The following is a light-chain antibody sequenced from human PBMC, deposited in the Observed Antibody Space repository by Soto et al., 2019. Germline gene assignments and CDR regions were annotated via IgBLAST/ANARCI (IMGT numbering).Light chain of an antibody. Sequence: QSALTQPASVSGSPGQSITISCTGTSSDVSGDNYVSWYQQHPGKAPKVMIYAVSNRPSGVSNRFSGSKSDNKASLTISGVQAEDEADYYCCSYTNSNTLVFGTGTKLTVL. V-gene: IGLV2-14*01. CDR3: CSYTNSNTLV. CDR1: SSDVSGDNY. J-gene: IGLJ1*01. CDR2: AVS.